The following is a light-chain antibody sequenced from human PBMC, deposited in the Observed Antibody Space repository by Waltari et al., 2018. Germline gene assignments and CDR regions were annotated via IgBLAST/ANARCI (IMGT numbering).Light chain of an antibody. Sequence: DIQMTQSPSTLSASVGDRVTITCRASQSISGFLAWYQQKPGNAPKSLIYDASTLESGVPSRFSSTGSGTEFTLTISSLHPDDFATYFCQQYTTYSGTFGQGTKVELK. CDR3: QQYTTYSGT. J-gene: IGKJ1*01. CDR1: QSISGF. CDR2: DAS. V-gene: IGKV1-5*01.